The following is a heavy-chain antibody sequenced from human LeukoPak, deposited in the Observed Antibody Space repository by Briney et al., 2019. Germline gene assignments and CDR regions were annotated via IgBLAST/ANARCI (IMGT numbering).Heavy chain of an antibody. CDR1: GXSISRSSYY. V-gene: IGHV4-39*01. CDR3: AMTEKVGAFDY. J-gene: IGHJ4*02. CDR2: IYYSGST. Sequence: SSQTLSLTCTVSGXSISRSSYYWGWIRQPPGKGLEWIGTIYYSGSTYYNPSLKSRVTISVDTSKNQFSLKLTSVTAADTAVYYCAMTEKVGAFDYWGQGTLVTVSS. D-gene: IGHD1-26*01.